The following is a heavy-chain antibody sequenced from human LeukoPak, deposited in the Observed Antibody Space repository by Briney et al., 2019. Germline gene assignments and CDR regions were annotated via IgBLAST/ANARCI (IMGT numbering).Heavy chain of an antibody. Sequence: GGSLRLSCVASGFTFSSHGMNWVRQAPGKGLEWVSGIIPSGHTTYNADSVKGRYTISRDNSKNTLYLQMNSLRAEDTAVYYCAKDRIVGATTPDYWGQGTLVTVSS. V-gene: IGHV3-23*01. CDR1: GFTFSSHG. CDR3: AKDRIVGATTPDY. CDR2: IIPSGHTT. J-gene: IGHJ4*02. D-gene: IGHD1-26*01.